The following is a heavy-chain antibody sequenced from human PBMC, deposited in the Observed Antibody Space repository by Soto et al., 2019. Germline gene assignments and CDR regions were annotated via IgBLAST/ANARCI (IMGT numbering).Heavy chain of an antibody. D-gene: IGHD2-2*01. Sequence: GGSLRLSCAASGFTFSSYAMSWVRQAPGKGLEWVSAVSGTGGSTYHADSVKGRFTISRDNSENTLYLQMNSLRAEDTAVYYCAKHPGVVIPAAIEYWGQGTLVTVS. CDR3: AKHPGVVIPAAIEY. CDR2: VSGTGGST. J-gene: IGHJ4*02. V-gene: IGHV3-23*01. CDR1: GFTFSSYA.